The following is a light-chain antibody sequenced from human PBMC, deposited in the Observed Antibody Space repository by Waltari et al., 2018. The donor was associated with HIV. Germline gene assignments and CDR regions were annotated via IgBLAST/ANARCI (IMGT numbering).Light chain of an antibody. CDR2: EVS. CDR1: TSAVGVNNY. V-gene: IGLV2-14*01. Sequence: QPALTHPAPVSGSPGQSITISCPGTTSAVGVNNYVPWYQQPPGKAPKLMIYEVSNRPSGVSNRFSGSKSGNTASLTISGLQAEDEADYYCSSYTTRNTRVFGGGTTLTVL. J-gene: IGLJ3*02. CDR3: SSYTTRNTRV.